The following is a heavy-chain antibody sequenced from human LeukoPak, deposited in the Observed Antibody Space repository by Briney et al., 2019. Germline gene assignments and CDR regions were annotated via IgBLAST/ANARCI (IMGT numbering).Heavy chain of an antibody. D-gene: IGHD3-10*01. CDR2: TESKAENYAK. CDR1: WLIFSLSG. CDR3: TRHQTRGIGENWLDH. Sequence: PGGSVTLLCAPWWLIFSLSGVLCPPHACEGGGVGFGHTESKAENYAKEYAASVAGRFSISRDTSKTTAYLQMNSLKTEDTAVYYCTRHQTRGIGENWLDHWGQGTMVIVSS. V-gene: IGHV3-73*01. J-gene: IGHJ5*02.